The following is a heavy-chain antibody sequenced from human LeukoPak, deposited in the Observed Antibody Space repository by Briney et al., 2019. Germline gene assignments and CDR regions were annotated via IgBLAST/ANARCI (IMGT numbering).Heavy chain of an antibody. CDR3: VRVSRIDYGANPEGDV. CDR1: GGSISSGGYS. J-gene: IGHJ6*04. CDR2: INHSGST. V-gene: IGHV4-30-2*01. D-gene: IGHD4/OR15-4a*01. Sequence: PSQTLSLTCAVSGGSISSGGYSWSWIRQPPGTGLEWIGEINHSGSTNYNPSLKSRVSISVDTSKNQFSLRLNSVTTADTAVYYCVRVSRIDYGANPEGDVWGKGITVIVSS.